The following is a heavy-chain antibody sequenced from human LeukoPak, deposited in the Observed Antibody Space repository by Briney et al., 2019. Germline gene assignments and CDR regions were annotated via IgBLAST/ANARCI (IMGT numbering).Heavy chain of an antibody. CDR2: ISAYNGNT. J-gene: IGHJ1*01. CDR3: ARELRIAVDGSTLGAFQH. Sequence: GASVKVSCKASGYTFTSYGISWVRQAPGQGLEWMGWISAYNGNTNYAQKLQGRVTMTTDTSTSTAYMELRSLRYDDTAVYYCARELRIAVDGSTLGAFQHWGQGTLVTVSS. D-gene: IGHD6-19*01. V-gene: IGHV1-18*01. CDR1: GYTFTSYG.